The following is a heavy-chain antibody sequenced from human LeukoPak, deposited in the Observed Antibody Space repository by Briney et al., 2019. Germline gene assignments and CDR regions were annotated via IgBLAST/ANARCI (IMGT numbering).Heavy chain of an antibody. CDR3: AKDSRDVLLWFGESPPALDY. J-gene: IGHJ4*02. V-gene: IGHV3-23*01. D-gene: IGHD3-10*01. CDR2: ISGSGGST. CDR1: GFTFSSYA. Sequence: PGGSLRLSCAASGFTFSSYAMSRVRQAPGKGLEWVSAISGSGGSTYYADSVKGRFTISRDNSKNTLYLQMNSLRAEDTAVYYCAKDSRDVLLWFGESPPALDYWGQGTLVTVSS.